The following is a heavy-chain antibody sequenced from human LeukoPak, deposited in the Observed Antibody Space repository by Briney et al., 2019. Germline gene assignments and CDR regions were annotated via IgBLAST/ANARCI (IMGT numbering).Heavy chain of an antibody. D-gene: IGHD3-9*01. Sequence: GASVKVSCKASGGTFSSYAISWVRQAPGQGLEWMGGIIPIFGTANYAQKFQGRVTITTDESTSTAYMELSSLRSEDTAVYYCASCSGLGGYYDILTGPDRGFDIWGQGTMVTVSS. CDR2: IIPIFGTA. J-gene: IGHJ3*02. CDR1: GGTFSSYA. V-gene: IGHV1-69*05. CDR3: ASCSGLGGYYDILTGPDRGFDI.